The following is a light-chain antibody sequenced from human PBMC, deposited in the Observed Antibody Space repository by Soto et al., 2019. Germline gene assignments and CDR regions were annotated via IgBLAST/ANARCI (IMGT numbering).Light chain of an antibody. Sequence: DIQLTQSPSFLSASVGDSVTITCRASQGISSYLAWYQQKPWKAPKLLIYAASTLQSGVPSRFSGSGSGTEFTVTISSLEPEDFATYYCQQLNSYPPFFGPGTKVDIK. CDR2: AAS. CDR3: QQLNSYPPF. J-gene: IGKJ3*01. V-gene: IGKV1-9*01. CDR1: QGISSY.